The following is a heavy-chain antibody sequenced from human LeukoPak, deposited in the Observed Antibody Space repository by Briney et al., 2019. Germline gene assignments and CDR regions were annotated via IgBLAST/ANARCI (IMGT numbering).Heavy chain of an antibody. CDR3: ARLVGASPLDY. J-gene: IGHJ4*02. Sequence: PGGSLRLSCAASGFTFSSYAMYWVRQAPRKGLEWVSEISSNTGNTYYADSVKGRFAISRDNSKNTLFLQMHSLRAEDTAIYYCARLVGASPLDYWGQGTLVTVSS. V-gene: IGHV3-23*01. CDR1: GFTFSSYA. D-gene: IGHD1-26*01. CDR2: ISSNTGNT.